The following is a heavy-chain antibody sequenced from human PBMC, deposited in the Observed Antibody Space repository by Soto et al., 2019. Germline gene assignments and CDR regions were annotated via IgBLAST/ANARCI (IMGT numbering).Heavy chain of an antibody. Sequence: QVQVVQSGDEVKKTGASVRVSCKTSGYSFTAYGISWVRQAPGQGLEWMGWISCYNGKTKYAQKVQGRVTMTTDTSTSTAYMAVRSLRSDDTAIYYCARDATPPELRFLEWHNYDYNGMDVWGQETTVTVSS. CDR2: ISCYNGKT. CDR1: GYSFTAYG. D-gene: IGHD3-3*01. V-gene: IGHV1-18*01. CDR3: ARDATPPELRFLEWHNYDYNGMDV. J-gene: IGHJ6*02.